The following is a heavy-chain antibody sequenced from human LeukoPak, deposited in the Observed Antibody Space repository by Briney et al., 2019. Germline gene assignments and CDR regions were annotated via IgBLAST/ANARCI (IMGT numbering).Heavy chain of an antibody. Sequence: ASVKVSCKASGYSFTSYDINWVRQAAGQGLEWMGWMNPNSGNTGYAQKFQGRVTMTRNTSISTAYMELSSLRSEDTAVYYCARGPNKSDGGNSGSAWFDPWGQGTLVTVSS. V-gene: IGHV1-8*01. CDR1: GYSFTSYD. D-gene: IGHD4-23*01. CDR2: MNPNSGNT. CDR3: ARGPNKSDGGNSGSAWFDP. J-gene: IGHJ5*02.